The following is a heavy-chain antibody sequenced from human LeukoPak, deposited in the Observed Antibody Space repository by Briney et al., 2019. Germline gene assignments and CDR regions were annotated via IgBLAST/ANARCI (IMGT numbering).Heavy chain of an antibody. D-gene: IGHD3-9*01. CDR2: ISSSGSTI. CDR3: ARRGYFDWFPFDY. J-gene: IGHJ4*02. V-gene: IGHV3-48*03. Sequence: PGGSLRLSCAASGFTFSSYEMNWVRQAPGKGLEWVSYISSSGSTIYYADSVKGRFTISRDNSKNTLYLQMGSLRAEDMAVYYCARRGYFDWFPFDYWGQGTLVTVSS. CDR1: GFTFSSYE.